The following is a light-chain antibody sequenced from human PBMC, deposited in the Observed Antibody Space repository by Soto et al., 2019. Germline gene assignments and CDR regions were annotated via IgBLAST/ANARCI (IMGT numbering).Light chain of an antibody. CDR2: LEGSGSY. J-gene: IGLJ1*01. CDR3: ETWESNTKV. Sequence: QPVLTQSSSASASLGSSVKLTCTLSSGHSSYIIAWHQQQPGKAPRYLMKLEGSGSYNKGSRVPDRFSGSSSGADRYLTISILLFEDEADYYCETWESNTKVFGTGTKLTVL. V-gene: IGLV4-60*02. CDR1: SGHSSYI.